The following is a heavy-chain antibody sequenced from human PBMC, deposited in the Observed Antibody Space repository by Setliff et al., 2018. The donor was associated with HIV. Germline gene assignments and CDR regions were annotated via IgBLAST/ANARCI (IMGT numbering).Heavy chain of an antibody. CDR1: GGSFTDYY. CDR3: ALWGYSRAGGFDY. J-gene: IGHJ4*02. D-gene: IGHD5-12*01. V-gene: IGHV4-34*01. Sequence: PSETLSLTCAVYGGSFTDYYWSWIRQHPGKALEWIGYIHHSGSTFYSPSLKSRATISLDMSKNQFSLNLTSVTAADSAVYYCALWGYSRAGGFDYWGQGTQVTVSS. CDR2: IHHSGST.